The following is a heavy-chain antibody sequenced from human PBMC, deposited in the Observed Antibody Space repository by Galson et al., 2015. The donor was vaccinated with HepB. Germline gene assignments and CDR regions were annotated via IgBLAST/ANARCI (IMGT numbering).Heavy chain of an antibody. CDR1: GFTFSSYW. V-gene: IGHV3-7*03. CDR2: IKQDGSEK. CDR3: ARDSGAYCGGDCYSYYYYYYGLDV. D-gene: IGHD2-21*02. Sequence: SLRLSCAASGFTFSSYWMSWVRQAPGKGLEWVANIKQDGSEKYYVDSVKGRFTISRDNAKNSLYLQMNSLRAEDTAVYYCARDSGAYCGGDCYSYYYYYYGLDVWGQETTVTVSS. J-gene: IGHJ6*02.